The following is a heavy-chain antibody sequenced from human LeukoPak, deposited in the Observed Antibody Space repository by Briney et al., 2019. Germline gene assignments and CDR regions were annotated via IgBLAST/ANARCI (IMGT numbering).Heavy chain of an antibody. J-gene: IGHJ4*02. CDR2: IHHSGST. V-gene: IGHV4-4*02. Sequence: SETLSLTCAVSGGSISSGWWWSWVRQPPGKGLEWIGEIHHSGSTNYNPSLKSRVTISVDKSKSQFSLMLTSVTAADTAVYYCARNGYYSADYWGQGTLVTVSS. D-gene: IGHD4-17*01. CDR3: ARNGYYSADY. CDR1: GGSISSGWW.